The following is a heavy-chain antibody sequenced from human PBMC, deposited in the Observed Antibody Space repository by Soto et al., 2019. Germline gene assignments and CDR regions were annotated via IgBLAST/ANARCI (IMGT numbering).Heavy chain of an antibody. CDR1: GFIFSSYA. V-gene: IGHV3-23*01. CDR3: ARFFAAGTRGGLDS. CDR2: MSGSGDNA. J-gene: IGHJ4*02. D-gene: IGHD3-3*01. Sequence: EVQLLESGGGLVQPGGSLRLSCAASGFIFSSYAMSWVRQAPGKGLEWVSAMSGSGDNAYYADSVKGRFTIARGNSKNLLTLQMKSPRAEDTAIYYCARFFAAGTRGGLDSWGQGTLVTVSS.